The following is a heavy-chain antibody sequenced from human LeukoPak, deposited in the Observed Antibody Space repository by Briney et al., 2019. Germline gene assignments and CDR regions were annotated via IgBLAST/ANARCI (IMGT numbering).Heavy chain of an antibody. CDR2: ISGSGGST. CDR3: ARGSSTSAVADTGDY. J-gene: IGHJ4*02. D-gene: IGHD6-19*01. Sequence: PGGSLRLSCAASGFNFSSYAMSCLRQAPGKGLEWDPAISGSGGSTYYADSVKGRFTISRDNSKNRLYLQMNSLRAEDTAVYYCARGSSTSAVADTGDYWGQGTLVTVSS. V-gene: IGHV3-23*01. CDR1: GFNFSSYA.